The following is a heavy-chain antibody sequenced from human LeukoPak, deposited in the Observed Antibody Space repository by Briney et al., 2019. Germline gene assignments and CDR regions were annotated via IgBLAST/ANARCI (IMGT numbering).Heavy chain of an antibody. CDR1: GGSIKTYY. CDR3: AASGGYSSSWSL. D-gene: IGHD6-13*01. J-gene: IGHJ4*02. Sequence: SEILSLTCSVSGGSIKTYYLNWLRQPPGKGLEWIANIYYSGITSYNPSLRSRVTMSVDTSTNQVSLNLNSVTAADTAVYYCAASGGYSSSWSLWGQGTLVSVSS. V-gene: IGHV4-59*01. CDR2: IYYSGIT.